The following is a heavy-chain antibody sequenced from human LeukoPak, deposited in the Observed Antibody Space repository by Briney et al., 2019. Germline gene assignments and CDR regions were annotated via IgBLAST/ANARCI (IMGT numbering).Heavy chain of an antibody. CDR1: GGSISSDY. J-gene: IGHJ3*02. Sequence: SETLSLTCTVSGGSISSDYWSWIRQPPGKGLEWIGYISYSGSTYYNPSLKSRVTISVDRSKNQFSLKLSSVTAADTAVYYCARVLGIGAFDIWGQGTMVTVSS. CDR2: ISYSGST. D-gene: IGHD2-2*03. CDR3: ARVLGIGAFDI. V-gene: IGHV4-59*12.